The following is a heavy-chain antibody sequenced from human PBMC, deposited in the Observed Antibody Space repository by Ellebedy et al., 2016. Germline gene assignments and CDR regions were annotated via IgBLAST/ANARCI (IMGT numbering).Heavy chain of an antibody. V-gene: IGHV3-7*01. CDR1: GFTFSSYW. D-gene: IGHD3-10*01. CDR2: IKQDGSEK. CDR3: ARDRYYHGLGLDY. Sequence: GESLKISXAASGFTFSSYWMSWVRQAPGKGLEWVASIKQDGSEKYSVDSVKGRFTISRDNAKNSLYLQMNSLRAEDTAVYYCARDRYYHGLGLDYWGQGALVTVSS. J-gene: IGHJ4*02.